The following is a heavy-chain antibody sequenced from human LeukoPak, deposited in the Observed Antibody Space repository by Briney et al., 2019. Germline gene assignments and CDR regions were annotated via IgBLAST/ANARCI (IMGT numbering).Heavy chain of an antibody. V-gene: IGHV3-74*01. CDR2: ISSDGSST. CDR1: GFTFSTYW. J-gene: IGHJ4*02. Sequence: GGSLRLSCAASGFTFSTYWIHWVRQAPGKGLVWVSRISSDGSSTTYADSVKGRFTISGDNAKNTLYLQMNSLRAEDTAVYSCAREGVATTSFDYWGQGTLVTVSS. D-gene: IGHD5-12*01. CDR3: AREGVATTSFDY.